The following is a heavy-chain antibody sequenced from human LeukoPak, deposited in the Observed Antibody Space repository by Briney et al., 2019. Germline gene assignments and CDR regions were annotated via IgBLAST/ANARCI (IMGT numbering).Heavy chain of an antibody. Sequence: ASVKVSCKASGYTFTSYRISWVRQAPGQGLECMGWISAYNGNTNYAQKLQGRVTMTTDTSTSTAYMELRSLRSDDTAVYYCARGVYDSSGYYYVGFDYWGQGTLVTVSS. D-gene: IGHD3-22*01. CDR2: ISAYNGNT. V-gene: IGHV1-18*01. J-gene: IGHJ4*02. CDR3: ARGVYDSSGYYYVGFDY. CDR1: GYTFTSYR.